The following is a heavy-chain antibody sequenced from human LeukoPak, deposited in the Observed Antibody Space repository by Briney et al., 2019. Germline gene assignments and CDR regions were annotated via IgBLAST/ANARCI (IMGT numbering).Heavy chain of an antibody. CDR1: GFTFSSYS. J-gene: IGHJ6*02. CDR2: ISSSSSYI. V-gene: IGHV3-21*01. Sequence: GGSLRLSCAASGFTFSSYSMNWVRQAPGKGLEWASSISSSSSYIYYADSVKGRFTISRDNAKNSLYLQMNSLRAEDTAVYYCARVSLTGDRDYYYGMDAWGQGTTVTVSS. D-gene: IGHD7-27*01. CDR3: ARVSLTGDRDYYYGMDA.